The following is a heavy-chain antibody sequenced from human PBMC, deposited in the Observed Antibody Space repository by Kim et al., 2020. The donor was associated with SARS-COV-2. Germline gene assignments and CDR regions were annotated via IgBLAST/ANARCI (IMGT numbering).Heavy chain of an antibody. CDR1: GFTFSGYA. CDR2: ISRHSYIT. CDR3: AKGVDSNGYHNWTDS. J-gene: IGHJ5*01. V-gene: IGHV3-23*01. D-gene: IGHD2-8*01. Sequence: GGSLRLSCAASGFTFSGYAMSWVRQAPGKGLEWVSYISRHSYITEYADSVKGRFTISRDNAKNTVYLQMNSLRADDTAVYFCAKGVDSNGYHNWTDSWGQGALVTVSS.